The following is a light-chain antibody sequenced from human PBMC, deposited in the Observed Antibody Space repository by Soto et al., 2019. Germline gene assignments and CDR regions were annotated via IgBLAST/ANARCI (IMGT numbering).Light chain of an antibody. CDR2: GAS. CDR3: QQYNNWTPWT. Sequence: EVVMTQSPATLSVSPGERVTLSCRATQSINTNLAWYQQKPGQAPRLLIYGASTRATGIPARFSGSGSGTEFTLTINSLQSEDSAVYYCQQYNNWTPWTFGQGTKVEI. V-gene: IGKV3-15*01. J-gene: IGKJ1*01. CDR1: QSINTN.